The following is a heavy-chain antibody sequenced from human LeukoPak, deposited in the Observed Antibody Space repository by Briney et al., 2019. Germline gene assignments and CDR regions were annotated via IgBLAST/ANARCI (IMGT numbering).Heavy chain of an antibody. D-gene: IGHD3-22*01. CDR1: GGTFSSYA. Sequence: SVKVSCKASGGTFSSYAISWVRQAPGQGLEWMGGIIPIFGTANYAQKFQGRVTITADESTSTAHMELSSLRSEDTAVYYCARDKGGYYYDSSGYWVIDCWGQGTLVTVSS. CDR3: ARDKGGYYYDSSGYWVIDC. CDR2: IIPIFGTA. J-gene: IGHJ4*02. V-gene: IGHV1-69*13.